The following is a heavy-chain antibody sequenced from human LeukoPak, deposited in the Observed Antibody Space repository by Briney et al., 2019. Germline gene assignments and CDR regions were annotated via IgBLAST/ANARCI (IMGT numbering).Heavy chain of an antibody. V-gene: IGHV3-23*01. J-gene: IGHJ4*02. Sequence: PGGSLRLSCAASGFTFSSYAMSWVRQAPGKGLEWVSGTSGTGASTYYADSVKGRFTISRDNSENTLYLQMNSLRAEDTAVYYCAKVAYSRMAVAGQRILDYWGQGTLVTVSS. CDR3: AKVAYSRMAVAGQRILDY. D-gene: IGHD6-19*01. CDR2: TSGTGAST. CDR1: GFTFSSYA.